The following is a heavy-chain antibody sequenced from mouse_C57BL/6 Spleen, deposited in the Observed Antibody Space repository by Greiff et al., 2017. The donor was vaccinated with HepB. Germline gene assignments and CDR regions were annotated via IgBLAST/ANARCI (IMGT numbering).Heavy chain of an antibody. V-gene: IGHV1-15*01. CDR2: IDPETGGT. CDR1: GYTFTDYE. J-gene: IGHJ4*01. CDR3: TRGEGYAMDY. Sequence: VQLQQSGAELVRPGASVTLSCKASGYTFTDYEMHWVKQTPVHGLEWIGAIDPETGGTAYNQKFKGKAILTADKSSSTAYMELRSLTSEDSAVYYCTRGEGYAMDYWGQRTSVTVSS.